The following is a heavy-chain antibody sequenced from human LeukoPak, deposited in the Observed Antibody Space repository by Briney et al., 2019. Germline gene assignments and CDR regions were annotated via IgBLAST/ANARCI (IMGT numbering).Heavy chain of an antibody. CDR3: AKAPNSSGRNWFDP. CDR2: ISNSGGST. CDR1: AFTFSNYA. J-gene: IGHJ5*02. Sequence: GGSLRLSCAASAFTFSNYAMSWVRQAPGKGLEWVSVISNSGGSTYYADSVKGRFTISRDNSKNTLYLQMNSLRAEDTAVYYCAKAPNSSGRNWFDPWGQGTLVTVSS. V-gene: IGHV3-23*01. D-gene: IGHD6-19*01.